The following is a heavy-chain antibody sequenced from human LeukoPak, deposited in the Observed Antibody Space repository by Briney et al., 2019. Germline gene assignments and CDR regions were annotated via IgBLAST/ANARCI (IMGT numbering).Heavy chain of an antibody. J-gene: IGHJ6*02. CDR1: GGPINSGAYY. CDR3: ARDQVTAIADYYYYGMDV. D-gene: IGHD2-21*02. V-gene: IGHV4-31*03. CDR2: IYYSGST. Sequence: PSETLSLTCTVSGGPINSGAYYWTWIRQHPGKGLEWIGYIYYSGSTYYNPSLKSRLTISVDTSKNQFSLRLNSVTAADTAVYYCARDQVTAIADYYYYGMDVWGQGTTVTVSS.